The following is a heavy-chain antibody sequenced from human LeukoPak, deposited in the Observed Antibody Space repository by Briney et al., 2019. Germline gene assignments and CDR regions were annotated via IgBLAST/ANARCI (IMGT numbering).Heavy chain of an antibody. CDR3: ARGEWQETPHAFDI. CDR1: GFTFTSYW. Sequence: GGSLRLSCAASGFTFTSYWMHWVRQAPGKGLVWVSRINSDGSSTSYADSVKGRFTISRDNAKNTLYLQMSNLRAEDTAVYYCARGEWQETPHAFDIWGQGTMVTVSS. D-gene: IGHD3-3*01. CDR2: INSDGSST. J-gene: IGHJ3*02. V-gene: IGHV3-74*01.